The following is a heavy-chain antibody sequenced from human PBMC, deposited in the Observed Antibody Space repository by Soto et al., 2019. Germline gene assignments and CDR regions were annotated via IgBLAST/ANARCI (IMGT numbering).Heavy chain of an antibody. CDR3: ARGDVVVVDPAFDI. V-gene: IGHV4-34*01. J-gene: IGHJ3*02. CDR1: GGSFSGYY. D-gene: IGHD2-15*01. CDR2: INHSGST. Sequence: SETLSLTCAVYGGSFSGYYWSWIRQPPGKGLEWIGEINHSGSTNYNPSLKSLVTISVDTSKNQFSLKLSSVTAADTAVYYCARGDVVVVDPAFDIWGQGTMVTVSS.